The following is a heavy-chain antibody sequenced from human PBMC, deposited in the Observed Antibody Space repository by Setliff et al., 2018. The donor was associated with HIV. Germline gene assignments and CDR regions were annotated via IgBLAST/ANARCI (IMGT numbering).Heavy chain of an antibody. D-gene: IGHD2-15*01. CDR1: GFTFNSYW. Sequence: GGSLRLSCAASGFTFNSYWMHWVRQAPGKGLEWVSAVLGNGDFPYYADSVKGRFTISRDNSKNTLYLQMNSLRAEDTAVYYCAKGWRPLPDYFDYWGQGTLVTVSS. J-gene: IGHJ4*02. CDR3: AKGWRPLPDYFDY. CDR2: VLGNGDFP. V-gene: IGHV3-23*01.